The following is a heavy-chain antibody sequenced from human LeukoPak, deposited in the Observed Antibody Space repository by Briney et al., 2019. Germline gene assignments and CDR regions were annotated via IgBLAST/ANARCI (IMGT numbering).Heavy chain of an antibody. V-gene: IGHV3-11*01. D-gene: IGHD1-1*01. J-gene: IGHJ4*02. CDR1: GFSFSDSF. Sequence: PGGSLRLSRVLSGFSFSDSFMSWIRPAPGRGADWLSYISSSGATIYYADSVKGRFTISRDKAKNSLYLEIPSLRAEDTAIYFCARNQASRNDGWLLFYYWGRGTLVTVSS. CDR2: ISSSGATI. CDR3: ARNQASRNDGWLLFYY.